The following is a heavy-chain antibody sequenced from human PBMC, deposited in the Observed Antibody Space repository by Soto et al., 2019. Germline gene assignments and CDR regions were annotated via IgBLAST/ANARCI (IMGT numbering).Heavy chain of an antibody. Sequence: SETLSLTCAVSGGSFRGFYWTWIRQSPWKGLEWLGDINHVGITNYNPSLKSRVSIPVDTSKSQFSLKLSAVTAADTAVYYCARAHDFWGGRQQPIDSFGQGTLVTLCS. CDR3: ARAHDFWGGRQQPIDS. CDR1: GGSFRGFY. V-gene: IGHV4-34*01. CDR2: INHVGIT. J-gene: IGHJ4*02. D-gene: IGHD3-3*01.